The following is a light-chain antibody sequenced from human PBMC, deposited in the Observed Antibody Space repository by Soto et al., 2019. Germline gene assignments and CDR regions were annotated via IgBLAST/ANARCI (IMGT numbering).Light chain of an antibody. CDR2: AAS. Sequence: DIQMTQSPSSLSASVGDRVTITCRASQSISSHLNWYQQKPGKAPKLLIYAASSLQSGVTSRFSGRGSGTEFTLTISSLQPEDFAAYYCQQSYSTPLTFGGGNKVEIK. CDR3: QQSYSTPLT. CDR1: QSISSH. J-gene: IGKJ4*01. V-gene: IGKV1-39*01.